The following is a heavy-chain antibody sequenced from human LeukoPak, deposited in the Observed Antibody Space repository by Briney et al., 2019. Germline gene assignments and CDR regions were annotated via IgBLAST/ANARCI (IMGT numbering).Heavy chain of an antibody. CDR3: AKHLNGTKSSDY. Sequence: PGGSLRLSCAASGFTFSNYAMSWVRQAPGKGLEWVSAITDSGGGTYYADSAKGRFTISRDNSENTLYLQMHSLRAEDTAVYYCAKHLNGTKSSDYWGQGALVTVSS. CDR2: ITDSGGGT. CDR1: GFTFSNYA. J-gene: IGHJ4*02. V-gene: IGHV3-23*01. D-gene: IGHD1-7*01.